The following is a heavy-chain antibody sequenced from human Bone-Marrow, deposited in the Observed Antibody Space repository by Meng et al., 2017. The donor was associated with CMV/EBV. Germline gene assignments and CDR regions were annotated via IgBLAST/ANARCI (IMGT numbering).Heavy chain of an antibody. J-gene: IGHJ6*02. V-gene: IGHV1-69*10. CDR1: GVTFSSYA. CDR3: ARDTGDCSSTSCYTWRDYYYYGMDV. CDR2: IIPILGIA. D-gene: IGHD2-2*02. Sequence: SVKVSCKASGVTFSSYAISWVRQAPGQGLEWMGGIIPILGIANYAQKFQGRVTITADKSTSTAYMELSSLRSEDTAVYYCARDTGDCSSTSCYTWRDYYYYGMDVWGQGTTVTVSS.